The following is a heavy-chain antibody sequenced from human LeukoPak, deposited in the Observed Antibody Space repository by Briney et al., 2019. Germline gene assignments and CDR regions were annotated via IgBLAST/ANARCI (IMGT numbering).Heavy chain of an antibody. CDR3: ARDPPRIVVVVAATNYYGMDV. Sequence: ASVKVSCKASGYTFTGYYMHWVRQAPGQGLEWMGRINPNSGGTNYAQKFQGRVTMTRDTSISTAYMELSRLRSDDTAVYYCARDPPRIVVVVAATNYYGMDVWGQGTTDTVSS. V-gene: IGHV1-2*06. CDR1: GYTFTGYY. J-gene: IGHJ6*02. D-gene: IGHD2-15*01. CDR2: INPNSGGT.